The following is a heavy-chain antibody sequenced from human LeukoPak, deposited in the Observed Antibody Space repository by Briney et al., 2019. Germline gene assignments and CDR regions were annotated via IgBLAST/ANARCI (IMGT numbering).Heavy chain of an antibody. CDR2: IYYGGSI. D-gene: IGHD6-13*01. J-gene: IGHJ5*02. V-gene: IGHV4-59*01. Sequence: PFETPCLTCTVSGGSISDYYLSWIRQPPGEGLQWIGYIYYGGSINYNPLFKTRVTLSVDTSKKQFSVKLSSVTAADTALYYCARVGGSNWYAWLDPWGQGTLV. CDR1: GGSISDYY. CDR3: ARVGGSNWYAWLDP.